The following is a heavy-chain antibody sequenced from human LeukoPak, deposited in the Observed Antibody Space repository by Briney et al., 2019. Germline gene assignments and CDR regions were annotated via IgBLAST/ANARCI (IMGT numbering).Heavy chain of an antibody. V-gene: IGHV3-30-3*01. Sequence: GSLRLSCAASEFTFSSYAMHWVRQAPGKGLEWVSLISYDGSNQFYADSVKGRVTISRDNSKSTLYLQLNSLRAEDTAVYYCARGLGGYNPYFDYWGQGTLVTVSS. CDR2: ISYDGSNQ. D-gene: IGHD5-24*01. CDR1: EFTFSSYA. J-gene: IGHJ4*02. CDR3: ARGLGGYNPYFDY.